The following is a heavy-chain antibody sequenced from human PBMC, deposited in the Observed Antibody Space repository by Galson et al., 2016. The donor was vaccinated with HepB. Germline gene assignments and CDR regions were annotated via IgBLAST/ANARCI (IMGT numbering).Heavy chain of an antibody. CDR3: ARDYSGYDLYV. Sequence: TLSLTCTVSGGSISSGNYYWSWIRQHPGKGLEWIGYIYYSGNTSYNPSLKSRVTISKDTSKNQFSLKLSSVTAADTAVYYCARDYSGYDLYVWGLGTTVTVSS. J-gene: IGHJ6*02. V-gene: IGHV4-31*03. CDR2: IYYSGNT. CDR1: GGSISSGNYY. D-gene: IGHD5-12*01.